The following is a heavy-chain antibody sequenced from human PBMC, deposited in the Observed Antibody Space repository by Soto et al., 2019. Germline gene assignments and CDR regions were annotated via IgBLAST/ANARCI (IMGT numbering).Heavy chain of an antibody. V-gene: IGHV3-33*01. CDR3: ARRGASNDYYYYYYMDV. CDR2: IWYDGSNK. J-gene: IGHJ6*03. D-gene: IGHD1-26*01. CDR1: GFTFSSYG. Sequence: QVQLVESGGGVVQPGRSLRLSCAASGFTFSSYGMHWVRQAPGKGLEWVAVIWYDGSNKYYADSVKGRFTISRDNSKNTLYLQMNSLRAEDTAVYYCARRGASNDYYYYYYMDVWGKGTTVTVSS.